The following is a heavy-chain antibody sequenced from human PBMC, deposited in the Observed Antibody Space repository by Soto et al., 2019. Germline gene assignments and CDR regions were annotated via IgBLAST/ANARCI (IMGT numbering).Heavy chain of an antibody. CDR2: IKSKTDGGKI. D-gene: IGHD6-13*01. CDR3: NTVGSITTAGTPFDY. Sequence: GGSLRLSCAASDLTFSNTWMNWVRQAPGKGLEWVGRIKSKTDGGKIDYAAPVKGRFTISRDDSKDTLYLQMNSLKTEDTAVYYCNTVGSITTAGTPFDYWGQGTLVTVSS. CDR1: DLTFSNTW. V-gene: IGHV3-15*07. J-gene: IGHJ4*02.